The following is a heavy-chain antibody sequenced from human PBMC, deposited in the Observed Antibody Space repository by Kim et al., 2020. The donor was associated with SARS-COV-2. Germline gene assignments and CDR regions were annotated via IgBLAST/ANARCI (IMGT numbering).Heavy chain of an antibody. D-gene: IGHD1-26*01. CDR3: GRGGVRATLDDDAFDI. Sequence: SVRGRFTISTYNSKNSLYLQINSLRTEDTAVYYCGRGGVRATLDDDAFDIWGQGTMVTVSS. J-gene: IGHJ3*02. V-gene: IGHV3-21*03.